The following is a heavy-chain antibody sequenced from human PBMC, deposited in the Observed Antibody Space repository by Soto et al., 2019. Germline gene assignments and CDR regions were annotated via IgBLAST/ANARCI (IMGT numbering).Heavy chain of an antibody. V-gene: IGHV1-46*01. Sequence: CKGAWSSKTKDHCDWGLQAPGQGLEWMGVIHADGGHTTYSQKFQDRVTMTRDTFTSTIYMELNSLRPGDIAFYYCPKFGSGSRPENWGQATL. D-gene: IGHD3-10*01. CDR3: PKFGSGSRPEN. J-gene: IGHJ4*02. CDR1: WSSKTKDH. CDR2: IHADGGHT.